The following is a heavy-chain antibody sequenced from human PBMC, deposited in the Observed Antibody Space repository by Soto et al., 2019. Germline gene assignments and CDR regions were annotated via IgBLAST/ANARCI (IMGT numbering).Heavy chain of an antibody. Sequence: SETLSLTCAVYGGSFSGYYWSWIRQPPGKGLEWIGEINHSGSTNYNPSLKSRVTISVDTSKNQFSLKLSSVTAADTAVYYCARVKRDGYNYYYWFDPWGQGTLVTVSS. V-gene: IGHV4-34*01. J-gene: IGHJ5*02. CDR2: INHSGST. D-gene: IGHD5-12*01. CDR3: ARVKRDGYNYYYWFDP. CDR1: GGSFSGYY.